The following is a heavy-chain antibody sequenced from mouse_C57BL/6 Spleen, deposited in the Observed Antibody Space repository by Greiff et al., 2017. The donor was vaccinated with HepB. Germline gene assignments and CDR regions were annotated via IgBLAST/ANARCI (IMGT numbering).Heavy chain of an antibody. CDR3: ARGGQLRLPYYAMDY. CDR2: IYPGGGYT. J-gene: IGHJ4*01. CDR1: GYTFTNYW. D-gene: IGHD3-2*02. Sequence: QVHVKQSGAELVRPGTSVKMSCKASGYTFTNYWIGWAKQRPGHGLEWIGDIYPGGGYTNYNEKFKGKATLTADKSSSTAYRQFSSLTSEDSAIYYCARGGQLRLPYYAMDYWGQGTSVTVSS. V-gene: IGHV1-63*01.